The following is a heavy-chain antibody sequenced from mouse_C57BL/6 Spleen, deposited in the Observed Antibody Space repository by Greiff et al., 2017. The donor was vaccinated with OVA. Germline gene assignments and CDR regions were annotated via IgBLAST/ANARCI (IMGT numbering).Heavy chain of an antibody. V-gene: IGHV1-42*01. D-gene: IGHD1-1*01. CDR2: INPSTGGT. J-gene: IGHJ1*03. CDR1: GYSFTGYY. CDR3: ARRYYGSYWYIDV. Sequence: VQLQQSGPELVKPGASVKISCKASGYSFTGYYMNWVKQSPEKSLEWIGEINPSTGGTTYNQKFKAKATLTVDKSSSTAYMQLKSLTSEDSAVYYCARRYYGSYWYIDVWGKGTTVTVSS.